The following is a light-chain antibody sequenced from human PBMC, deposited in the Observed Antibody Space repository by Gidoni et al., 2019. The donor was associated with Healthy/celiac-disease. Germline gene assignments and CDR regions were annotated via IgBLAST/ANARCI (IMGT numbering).Light chain of an antibody. J-gene: IGKJ1*01. CDR1: QSVSSN. CDR3: QQYNNWWT. Sequence: EIVMTQSPATLSVSPGERATLSCRASQSVSSNLAWYQQKPGQAPRLLIYGASTRATGIPARFSGSGSGTEFTLTISSLQSEDFAVYYCQQYNNWWTFGQXTKVEIK. CDR2: GAS. V-gene: IGKV3-15*01.